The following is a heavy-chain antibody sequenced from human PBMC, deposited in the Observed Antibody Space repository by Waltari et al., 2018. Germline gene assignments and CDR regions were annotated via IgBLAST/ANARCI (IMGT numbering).Heavy chain of an antibody. Sequence: QVQLVQSGAEVKTPGSSVKVSCKASGGPFSSYANSWVRQAPGQGLEWMGGIIPIFGTANYAQKFQGRVTITTDEATSTAYMELSSLRSEDTAVYYCAREGVVAATWYNWFDPWGQGTLVTVSS. CDR2: IIPIFGTA. D-gene: IGHD2-15*01. CDR3: AREGVVAATWYNWFDP. J-gene: IGHJ5*02. V-gene: IGHV1-69*05. CDR1: GGPFSSYA.